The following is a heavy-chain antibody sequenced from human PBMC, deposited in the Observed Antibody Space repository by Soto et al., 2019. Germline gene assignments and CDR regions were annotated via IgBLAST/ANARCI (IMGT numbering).Heavy chain of an antibody. CDR3: ARDSYSSSSRGWFDP. J-gene: IGHJ5*02. CDR1: GGSISSGGYS. D-gene: IGHD6-6*01. V-gene: IGHV4-30-2*01. Sequence: SETLSLTCAVSGGSISSGGYSWSWIRQPPGKGLEWIGYIYHSGSTYYNPSLKSRVTISVDRSKNQFSLKLSSVTAADTAVYYCARDSYSSSSRGWFDPWRQGTLVTVSS. CDR2: IYHSGST.